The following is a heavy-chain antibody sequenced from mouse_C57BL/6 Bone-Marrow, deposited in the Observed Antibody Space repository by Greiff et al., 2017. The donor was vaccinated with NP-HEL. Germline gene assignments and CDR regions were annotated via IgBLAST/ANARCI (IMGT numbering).Heavy chain of an antibody. CDR1: GFNIKDYY. CDR2: IDPEDGDT. Sequence: VQLQQSGAELVKPGASVKLSCTASGFNIKDYYMHWVKQRTEQGLEWIGRIDPEDGDTTYAPKFQGKATITADTSSNTAYLQLSSLTSEDTAVYYCARRSSSSYWYCDVWGTGTTVTVSS. V-gene: IGHV14-2*01. J-gene: IGHJ1*03. D-gene: IGHD1-1*01. CDR3: ARRSSSSYWYCDV.